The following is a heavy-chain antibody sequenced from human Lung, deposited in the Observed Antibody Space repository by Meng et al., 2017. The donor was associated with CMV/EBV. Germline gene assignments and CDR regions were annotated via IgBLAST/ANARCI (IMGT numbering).Heavy chain of an antibody. V-gene: IGHV1-18*01. J-gene: IGHJ4*02. CDR1: GYTFTTYG. Sequence: SXXVSXXASGYTFTTYGISWVRQAPGGGLEWVGWITAHNGYTNYAQNFQDRVTMTTDTSTSTVYMELRSLRSDDTALYYCARDLGYSSSWYLQYYFDCWXQGTLVTVSS. D-gene: IGHD6-13*01. CDR2: ITAHNGYT. CDR3: ARDLGYSSSWYLQYYFDC.